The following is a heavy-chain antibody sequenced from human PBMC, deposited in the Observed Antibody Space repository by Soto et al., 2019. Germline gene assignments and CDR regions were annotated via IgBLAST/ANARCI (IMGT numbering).Heavy chain of an antibody. CDR1: GDSVSSNSAA. J-gene: IGHJ6*02. CDR2: TYYRSKWYN. Sequence: SQTLSLTCAISGDSVSSNSAAWNWIRQSPSRGLEWLGRTYYRSKWYNDYAVSVDSRIAINPDPSKNQFSLQLNSVTPEDTAIYYCARGLNYYDSGSPSYGMDVWGQGTTVTVSS. CDR3: ARGLNYYDSGSPSYGMDV. V-gene: IGHV6-1*01. D-gene: IGHD3-10*01.